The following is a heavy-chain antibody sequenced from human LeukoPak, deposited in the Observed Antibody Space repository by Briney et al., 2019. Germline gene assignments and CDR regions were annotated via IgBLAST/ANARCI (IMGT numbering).Heavy chain of an antibody. CDR3: ARGPSSGSRWDYFDY. CDR1: GFTFSSYS. Sequence: PGGSLRLSCAASGFTFSSYSMNWVRQAPGKGLEWVSSISSSSSYIYYADSVKGRFTISRDNAKNSLYLQMNSLRAEDTAVYYCARGPSSGSRWDYFDYWGQGTLVTVSS. D-gene: IGHD3-10*01. CDR2: ISSSSSYI. J-gene: IGHJ4*02. V-gene: IGHV3-21*01.